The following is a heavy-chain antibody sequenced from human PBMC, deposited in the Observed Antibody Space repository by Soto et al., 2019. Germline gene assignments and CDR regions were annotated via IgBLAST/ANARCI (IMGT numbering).Heavy chain of an antibody. CDR2: IYYSGST. V-gene: IGHV4-31*03. D-gene: IGHD6-25*01. CDR1: NGSISSSGYY. J-gene: IGHJ5*02. CDR3: AGGSAKSWFDP. Sequence: QVQLQESGPGLAKPSQTLSLTCNVSNGSISSSGYYWSWIRQHPGQGLEWIGYIYYSGSTYYKPSLKSRVTISVYTSKNQFSLKLGSVTAADTAMYYCAGGSAKSWFDPWGQGTLVTVSS.